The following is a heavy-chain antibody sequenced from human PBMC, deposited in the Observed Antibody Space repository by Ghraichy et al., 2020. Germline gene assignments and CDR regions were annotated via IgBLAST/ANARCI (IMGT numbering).Heavy chain of an antibody. CDR2: IRSKAYGGTT. V-gene: IGHV3-49*03. CDR3: TREGNWDHSADY. CDR1: GFTFGDYA. Sequence: GGSLRLSCTASGFTFGDYAMSWFRQAPGKGLEWVSFIRSKAYGGTTEYAASVKGRFTLSRDDSKSIAYLQMNSLKTEDTAVYYCTREGNWDHSADYWGQGTLVTVSS. J-gene: IGHJ4*02. D-gene: IGHD7-27*01.